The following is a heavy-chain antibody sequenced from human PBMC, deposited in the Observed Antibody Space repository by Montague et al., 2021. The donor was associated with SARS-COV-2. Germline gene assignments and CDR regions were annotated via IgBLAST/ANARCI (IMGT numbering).Heavy chain of an antibody. Sequence: SETLSLTCTVSGGSMSDHYWSWIRQPPGKGLELLAYIYYSGGINSNSSLKSRVSMSVDTSKNQFSLKLTSVTAADTAVYYCARAVSVRRAVNWFDPWGQGTLVTASS. CDR3: ARAVSVRRAVNWFDP. J-gene: IGHJ5*02. CDR1: GGSMSDHY. CDR2: IYYSGGI. D-gene: IGHD3-10*01. V-gene: IGHV4-59*11.